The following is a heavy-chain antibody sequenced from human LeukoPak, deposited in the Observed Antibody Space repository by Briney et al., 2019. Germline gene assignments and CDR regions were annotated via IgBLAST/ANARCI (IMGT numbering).Heavy chain of an antibody. J-gene: IGHJ4*02. V-gene: IGHV3-66*02. D-gene: IGHD1-1*01. CDR3: ARSWNARLNFDY. CDR1: GVSISSHY. Sequence: PGGSLRLSCAVSGVSISSHYMNWVRQAPGKGLEWVSVIYSGGSTYYAGSVKGRFTISRDNSKNMLYLQMDSLRAEDTAVYYCARSWNARLNFDYWGQGTLVTVSS. CDR2: IYSGGST.